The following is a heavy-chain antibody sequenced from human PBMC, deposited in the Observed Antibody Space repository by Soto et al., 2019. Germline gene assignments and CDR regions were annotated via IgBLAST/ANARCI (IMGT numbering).Heavy chain of an antibody. Sequence: ESLKISCECFGYNFATYWIAWARQMPGKGLEYMGIIYPGDSDSRYSPSFQGQVTFSADKSISTAYMQWSSLKASDTAMYYCARHGFYGDYASNYFDPWGQGTLVTVSS. CDR3: ARHGFYGDYASNYFDP. CDR2: IYPGDSDS. J-gene: IGHJ5*02. D-gene: IGHD4-17*01. CDR1: GYNFATYW. V-gene: IGHV5-51*01.